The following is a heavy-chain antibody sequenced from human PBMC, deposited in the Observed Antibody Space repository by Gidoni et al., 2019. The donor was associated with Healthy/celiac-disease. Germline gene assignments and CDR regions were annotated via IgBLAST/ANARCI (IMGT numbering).Heavy chain of an antibody. D-gene: IGHD4-4*01. J-gene: IGHJ4*02. CDR3: ARGSEVTPDFDY. Sequence: QVQLVQSGAEVKKPGASVKVSCKASGYTFTSYYMHWVRQAPGKGLEWMGIINPSGGSTSYAQKFQGRVIMTRDTSTSTVYMYLSSLRSEDTAVYYCARGSEVTPDFDYWGQGTLVTVSS. V-gene: IGHV1-46*03. CDR1: GYTFTSYY. CDR2: INPSGGST.